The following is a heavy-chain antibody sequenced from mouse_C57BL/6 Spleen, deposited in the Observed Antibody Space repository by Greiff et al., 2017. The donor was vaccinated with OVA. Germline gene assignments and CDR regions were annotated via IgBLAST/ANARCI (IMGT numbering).Heavy chain of an antibody. CDR1: GYTFTSYG. D-gene: IGHD1-1*01. J-gene: IGHJ2*01. Sequence: VQLQQSGAELARPGASVKLSCKASGYTFTSYGISWVKQRTGQGLEWIGEIYPRSGNTYYNEKFKGKATLTVDKSSSTAYMELRSLTSENSAVYFCARVYYGSGPDYWGQGTTLTVSS. V-gene: IGHV1-81*01. CDR3: ARVYYGSGPDY. CDR2: IYPRSGNT.